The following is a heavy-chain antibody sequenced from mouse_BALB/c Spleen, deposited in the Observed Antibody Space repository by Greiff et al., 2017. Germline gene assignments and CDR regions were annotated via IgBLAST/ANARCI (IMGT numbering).Heavy chain of an antibody. V-gene: IGHV5-17*02. CDR2: ISSVSSTI. CDR1: GFTFSSFG. J-gene: IGHJ4*01. Sequence: EVKLVESGGGLVQPGGSRKLSCAASGFTFSSFGMHWVRQAPEKGLEWVAYISSVSSTIYYADTVKGRFTISRDNPKNTLFLQMTSLRSEDTAMYYCARRWLLYYAMDYWGQGTSVTVSS. CDR3: ARRWLLYYAMDY. D-gene: IGHD2-3*01.